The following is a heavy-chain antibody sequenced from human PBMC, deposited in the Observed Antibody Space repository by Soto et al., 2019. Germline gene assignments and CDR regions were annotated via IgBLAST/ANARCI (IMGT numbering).Heavy chain of an antibody. J-gene: IGHJ4*02. CDR1: GFTFSHHG. CDR2: IWYDGSLK. CDR3: ARWDLDW. V-gene: IGHV3-33*01. Sequence: QVQLVESGGGVVQPGTSLRLSCAASGFTFSHHGIHWVRQAPGKGLEWVAVIWYDGSLKYYADSVQGRFIVYRDNSKNTVYLQMTSLRVEDTAVYYCARWDLDWWGQGTLVTVSS. D-gene: IGHD1-26*01.